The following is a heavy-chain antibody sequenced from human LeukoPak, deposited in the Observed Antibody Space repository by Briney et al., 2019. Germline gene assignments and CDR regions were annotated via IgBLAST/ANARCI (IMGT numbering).Heavy chain of an antibody. CDR3: KKSLDYGPDPFDY. V-gene: IGHV3-9*01. CDR2: ISWNSGSI. Sequence: GRSLRLSCAASGFTFDDYAMHWVRQAPGKGLEWVSGISWNSGSIGYADSVKGRFTISRDNAKNSLYLQMNSLRAEDTALYYCKKSLDYGPDPFDYGGQGPLVPVSA. CDR1: GFTFDDYA. J-gene: IGHJ4*02. D-gene: IGHD3-10*01.